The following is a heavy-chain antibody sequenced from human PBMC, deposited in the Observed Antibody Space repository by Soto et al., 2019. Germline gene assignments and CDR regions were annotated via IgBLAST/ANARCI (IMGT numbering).Heavy chain of an antibody. CDR2: SSNEGTNN. J-gene: IGHJ5*02. CDR3: ARGDYGDNWFDP. CDR1: GFTFSTHP. V-gene: IGHV3-30-3*01. D-gene: IGHD4-17*01. Sequence: QVQLVESGGGVVQPGRSLRLSCAASGFTFSTHPLHWVRQAPGKGLEWVAVSSNEGTNNYYAHSVKGRFTISRDNSNNSLYLQMNSLRVEDTAVYYCARGDYGDNWFDPWGQGTLVTVSS.